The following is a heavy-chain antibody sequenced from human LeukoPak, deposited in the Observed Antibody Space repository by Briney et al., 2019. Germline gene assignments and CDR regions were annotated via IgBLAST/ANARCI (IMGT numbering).Heavy chain of an antibody. CDR1: GYTFTGYY. D-gene: IGHD4-17*01. J-gene: IGHJ4*02. V-gene: IGHV1-2*02. CDR3: ARVRTMGDYAVDY. Sequence: VASVKVSCKASGYTFTGYYMHWVRQAPGQGLEWMGWINPNSGGTNYAQKFQGRVTMTRDTSISTAYMELSRLRSDDTAVYYCARVRTMGDYAVDYWGQGTLVTVSS. CDR2: INPNSGGT.